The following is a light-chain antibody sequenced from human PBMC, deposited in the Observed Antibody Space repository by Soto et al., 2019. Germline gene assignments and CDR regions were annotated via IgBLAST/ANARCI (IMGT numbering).Light chain of an antibody. CDR1: QGITND. Sequence: AIQMTQSPSSLSASVGDRVTITCRASQGITNDLGWYQQKPGKAPKLLMYGASNLESGVPSRFSGSGSGTDFTLTISSLQTEDFATYYCLQDYNYPRTFGQGTKVDIK. CDR2: GAS. V-gene: IGKV1-6*01. J-gene: IGKJ1*01. CDR3: LQDYNYPRT.